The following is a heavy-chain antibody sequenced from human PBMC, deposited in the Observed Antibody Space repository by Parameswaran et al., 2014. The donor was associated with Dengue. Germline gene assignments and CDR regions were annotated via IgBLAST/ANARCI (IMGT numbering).Heavy chain of an antibody. J-gene: IGHJ4*02. Sequence: VRQAPGKGLEWIGEINHSGSTNYNPSLKSRVTISVDTSKNQFSLKLSSVTAADTAVYYCARKVGTPGFDYWGQGTLVTVSS. D-gene: IGHD1-14*01. CDR2: INHSGST. CDR3: ARKVGTPGFDY. V-gene: IGHV4-34*01.